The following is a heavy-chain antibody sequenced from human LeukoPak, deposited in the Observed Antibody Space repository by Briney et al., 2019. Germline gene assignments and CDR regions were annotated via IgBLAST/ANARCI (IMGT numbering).Heavy chain of an antibody. Sequence: ASVKVSCKASGYTFTDYFIHWVRQAPGQGPEWMGRMNGNSGVTMYAQTLQDRVTITSDTSISTAYMDLSRLTSDDTAVYYCARDLSSTSNWEFDYWGQGTLVTVSS. D-gene: IGHD7-27*01. CDR1: GYTFTDYF. J-gene: IGHJ4*02. CDR3: ARDLSSTSNWEFDY. CDR2: MNGNSGVT. V-gene: IGHV1-2*06.